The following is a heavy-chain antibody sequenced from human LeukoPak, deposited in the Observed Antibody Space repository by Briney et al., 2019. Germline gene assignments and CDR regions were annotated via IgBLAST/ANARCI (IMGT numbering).Heavy chain of an antibody. CDR1: GFTFSDSW. CDR3: ATYTHWVAGDV. Sequence: GGSLRLSCAASGFTFSDSWMSWVRQAPGKGLEWVANMNQDGSAKGYVDSVKGRFTISRDNARNSLYLQMSSLRPEDTAVYYCATYTHWVAGDVWGQATTVIVSS. J-gene: IGHJ6*02. CDR2: MNQDGSAK. V-gene: IGHV3-7*01. D-gene: IGHD3-16*01.